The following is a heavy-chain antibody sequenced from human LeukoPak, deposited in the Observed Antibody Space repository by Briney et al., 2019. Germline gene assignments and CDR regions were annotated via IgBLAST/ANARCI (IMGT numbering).Heavy chain of an antibody. J-gene: IGHJ3*02. D-gene: IGHD5-24*01. Sequence: SVEVSCKASGGTFSSYAISWVRQAPGQGLEWMGGIIPIFGTANYAQKFQGRVTITADESTSTAYMELSSLRSEDTAVYYCARLRDGYMLIWGQGTMVTVSS. V-gene: IGHV1-69*13. CDR1: GGTFSSYA. CDR2: IIPIFGTA. CDR3: ARLRDGYMLI.